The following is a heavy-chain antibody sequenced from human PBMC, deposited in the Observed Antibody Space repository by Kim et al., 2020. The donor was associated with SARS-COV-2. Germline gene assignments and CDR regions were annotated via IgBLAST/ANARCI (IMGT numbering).Heavy chain of an antibody. CDR1: GFTFSSYA. V-gene: IGHV3-30-3*01. CDR2: ISYDGSNK. CDR3: ARDYYDFWSGYYTTFGY. J-gene: IGHJ4*02. Sequence: GGSLRLSCAASGFTFSSYAMHWVRQAPGKGLEWVAVISYDGSNKYYADSVKGRFTISRDNSKNTLYLQMNSLRAEDTAVYYCARDYYDFWSGYYTTFGYWGQGTLVTVSS. D-gene: IGHD3-3*01.